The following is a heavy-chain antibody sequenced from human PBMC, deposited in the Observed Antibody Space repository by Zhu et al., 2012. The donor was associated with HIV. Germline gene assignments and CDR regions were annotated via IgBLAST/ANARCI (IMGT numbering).Heavy chain of an antibody. J-gene: IGHJ4*02. Sequence: QVQLQESGPGLVKPSETLSLTCTVSGGSISGHYWSWIRQPPGKGLEWIGYIYYTGSTNYNPSLKSRVTMSVDTSKNQFSLKPSSVTAADTAVYYCARYYCTATCYYFDYWGQGALVTVSS. D-gene: IGHD2-8*02. V-gene: IGHV4-59*11. CDR2: IYYTGST. CDR3: ARYYCTATCYYFDY. CDR1: GGSISGHY.